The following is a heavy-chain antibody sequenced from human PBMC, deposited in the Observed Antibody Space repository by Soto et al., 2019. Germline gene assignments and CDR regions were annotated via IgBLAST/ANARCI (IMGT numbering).Heavy chain of an antibody. CDR3: ARAAMVRGVGPFDY. CDR1: GGSISSGGYS. V-gene: IGHV4-30-2*01. Sequence: SETLSLTCAVSGGSISSGGYSWSWIRQPPGKGLEGIGYTYHSGSTYYNPSLKSRVTISVDRSKNQFSLKLSSVTAAGTAVYYCARAAMVRGVGPFDYWGQGTLVTVSS. CDR2: TYHSGST. D-gene: IGHD3-10*01. J-gene: IGHJ4*02.